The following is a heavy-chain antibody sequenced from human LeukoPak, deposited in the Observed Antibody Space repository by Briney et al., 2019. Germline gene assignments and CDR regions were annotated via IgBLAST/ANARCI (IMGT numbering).Heavy chain of an antibody. D-gene: IGHD6-6*01. V-gene: IGHV3-66*01. Sequence: GGSLRLSCAASGSTVSNNYMRWVRQAPGKGLEWVSLIYSGGATFYADAVKGRFTISRDGSKNTLYLQMNSLRAEDTAVYYCARDPPAVAANTYGWGQGTLVTVSS. CDR1: GSTVSNNY. CDR3: ARDPPAVAANTYG. CDR2: IYSGGAT. J-gene: IGHJ4*02.